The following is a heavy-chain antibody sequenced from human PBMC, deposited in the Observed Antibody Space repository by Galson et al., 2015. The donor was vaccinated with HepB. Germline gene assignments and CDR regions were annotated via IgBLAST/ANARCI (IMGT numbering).Heavy chain of an antibody. D-gene: IGHD4-11*01. Sequence: SLRLSCAASGFTFSSYGMHWVRQAPGKGLEWVAVIWYDGSNKYYADSVKGRFTISRDNSKSTLYLQMNSLRAEDTAVYYCARDTSGAVTTHYYYYGMDVWGQGTTVTVSS. CDR3: ARDTSGAVTTHYYYYGMDV. CDR2: IWYDGSNK. CDR1: GFTFSSYG. J-gene: IGHJ6*02. V-gene: IGHV3-33*01.